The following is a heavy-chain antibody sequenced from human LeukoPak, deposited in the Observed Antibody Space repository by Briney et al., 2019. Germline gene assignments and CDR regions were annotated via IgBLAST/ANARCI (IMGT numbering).Heavy chain of an antibody. CDR2: IKSKTDGGTT. V-gene: IGHV3-15*01. D-gene: IGHD5-18*01. CDR1: GFTFGNAW. Sequence: PGGSLRLSCAASGFTFGNAWMSWVRQAPGKGLEWVGRIKSKTDGGTTDYAAPVKGRFTISRDDSKNTLYLQMNSLKTEDTAVYYCTTEGDYSYGSYVSYWGQGTLVTVSS. J-gene: IGHJ4*02. CDR3: TTEGDYSYGSYVSY.